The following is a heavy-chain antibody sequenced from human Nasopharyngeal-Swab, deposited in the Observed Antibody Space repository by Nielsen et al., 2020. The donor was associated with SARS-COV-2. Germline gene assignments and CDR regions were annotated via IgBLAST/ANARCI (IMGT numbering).Heavy chain of an antibody. Sequence: GESLKISCAASGFTFSSYWMHWVRQAPGKGLVWVSRINSDGSSTSYADSVKGRLTISRDNAKNTLYLQMNSLRAEDTAVYYCARYFPRPLDFWNHLSVSHLLYYYGMDVWGQGTTVTVSS. D-gene: IGHD3-3*01. V-gene: IGHV3-74*01. CDR1: GFTFSSYW. CDR2: INSDGSST. CDR3: ARYFPRPLDFWNHLSVSHLLYYYGMDV. J-gene: IGHJ6*02.